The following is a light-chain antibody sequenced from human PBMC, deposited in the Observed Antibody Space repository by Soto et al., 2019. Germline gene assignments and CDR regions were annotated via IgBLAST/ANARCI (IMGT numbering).Light chain of an antibody. CDR1: QSISSW. CDR2: DAS. Sequence: DIQMTQSPSTLSASVGDSVTIACRASQSISSWLAWYQQKPGIAPKLLISDASSLESGVPSRFSGSGSGTAYAHTISSLQPYVFATYYCQHYETYPAVGQGTKVEIK. V-gene: IGKV1-5*01. J-gene: IGKJ1*01. CDR3: QHYETYPA.